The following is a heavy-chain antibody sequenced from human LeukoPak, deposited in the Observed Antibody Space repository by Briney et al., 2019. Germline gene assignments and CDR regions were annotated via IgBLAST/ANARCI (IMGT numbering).Heavy chain of an antibody. Sequence: GGSLRLSCAASGFTFSSYAMSWVRQAPGKGLEWLSLLSSGGDTYYADSVKGRFTISRDNSKNTLYLQMNSLTVGDTAVYYCARETFGSGWAFIDYWGQGSQVTVSS. CDR2: LSSGGDT. V-gene: IGHV3-23*01. CDR1: GFTFSSYA. J-gene: IGHJ4*02. D-gene: IGHD6-19*01. CDR3: ARETFGSGWAFIDY.